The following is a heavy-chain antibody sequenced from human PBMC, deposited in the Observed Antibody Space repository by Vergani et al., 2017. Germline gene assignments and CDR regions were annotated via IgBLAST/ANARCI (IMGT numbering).Heavy chain of an antibody. J-gene: IGHJ2*01. V-gene: IGHV3-23*04. D-gene: IGHD3-22*01. CDR2: ISGSGGST. CDR3: ARAKDYYDSSGYLVDWYFDL. CDR1: GFTFSSYA. Sequence: VQLVQSGGGLVQPGGSLRLSCAASGFTFSSYAMSWVRQAPGKGLEWVSAISGSGGSTYYADSVKGRFTISRDNSKNTLYLQMNSLRAEDTAVYYCARAKDYYDSSGYLVDWYFDLWGRGTLVTVSS.